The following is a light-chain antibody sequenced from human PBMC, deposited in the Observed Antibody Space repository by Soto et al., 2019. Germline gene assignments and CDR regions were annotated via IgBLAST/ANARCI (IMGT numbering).Light chain of an antibody. CDR2: ENN. CDR1: SSNIGNNY. Sequence: QSVLTQPPSVSAAPGQKVTISCSGRSSNIGNNYVSWYQQLPGTAPKLLIYENNKRPSGIPDRFSGSKSGTSATLGITGLQTGDEADYYCGTWDSSLSAGGVFGTGTKVTVL. J-gene: IGLJ1*01. CDR3: GTWDSSLSAGGV. V-gene: IGLV1-51*02.